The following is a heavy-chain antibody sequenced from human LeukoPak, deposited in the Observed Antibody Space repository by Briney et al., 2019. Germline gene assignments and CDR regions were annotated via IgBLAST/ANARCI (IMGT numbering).Heavy chain of an antibody. Sequence: EASVKASCKASGGTFSSYAISWVRQAPGQGLEWMGGIIPIFGTANYAQKFQGRVTITTDESTSTAYMELSSLRSEDTAVYYCASIYCSSTSCYWLHFDYWGQGTLVTVSS. CDR2: IIPIFGTA. J-gene: IGHJ4*02. D-gene: IGHD2-2*01. CDR3: ASIYCSSTSCYWLHFDY. V-gene: IGHV1-69*05. CDR1: GGTFSSYA.